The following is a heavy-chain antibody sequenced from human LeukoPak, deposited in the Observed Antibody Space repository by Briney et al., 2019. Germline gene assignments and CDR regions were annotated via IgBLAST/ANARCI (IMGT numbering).Heavy chain of an antibody. CDR2: LYHSGSP. CDR3: ATLTGTTYPYYFDF. V-gene: IGHV4-59*01. D-gene: IGHD1-20*01. Sequence: SETLSLTCTVSGASIRHYYWSWIRQPPGKGLEWIGNLYHSGSPNYNPSLKSRVTISIDTAKNQSSLRLRFVTAADTAVYYCATLTGTTYPYYFDFWGQATLVTVSS. J-gene: IGHJ4*02. CDR1: GASIRHYY.